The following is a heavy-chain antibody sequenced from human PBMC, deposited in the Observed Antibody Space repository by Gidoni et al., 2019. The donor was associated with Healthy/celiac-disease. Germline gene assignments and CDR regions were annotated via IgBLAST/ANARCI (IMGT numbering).Heavy chain of an antibody. D-gene: IGHD4-17*01. CDR3: ARAYYGDYVSFDY. CDR2: INSDGSST. Sequence: EVQLVESGGGLVQPGGSLRLSCAASGFTFSSYWMPWVRQAPGKGLVWVSRINSDGSSTSYADSVKGRFTISRDNAKNTLYLQMNSLRAEDTAVYYCARAYYGDYVSFDYWGQGTLVTVSS. CDR1: GFTFSSYW. V-gene: IGHV3-74*01. J-gene: IGHJ4*02.